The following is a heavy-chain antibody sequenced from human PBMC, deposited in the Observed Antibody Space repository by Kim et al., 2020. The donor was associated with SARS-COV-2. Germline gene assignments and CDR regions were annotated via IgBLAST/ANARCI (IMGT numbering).Heavy chain of an antibody. J-gene: IGHJ4*02. CDR1: GGSISSSSYY. V-gene: IGHV4-39*01. D-gene: IGHD2-2*01. CDR3: AGGNDIVVVPAAVDY. CDR2: IYDSGST. Sequence: SETLSLTCTVSGGSISSSSYYWGWLRQPPGKGLEWVGSIYDSGSTYYNPALKSRVTISVDTSKNQFSLKMSSVTAADTAVYYCAGGNDIVVVPAAVDYWGQGNLVTVSS.